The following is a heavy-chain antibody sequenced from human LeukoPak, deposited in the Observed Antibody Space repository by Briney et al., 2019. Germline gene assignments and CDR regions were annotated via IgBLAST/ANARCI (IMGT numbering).Heavy chain of an antibody. CDR1: GFTFCNYA. CDR2: IIADADDT. J-gene: IGHJ5*01. D-gene: IGHD1-7*01. Sequence: PGGSLRLSCAASGFTFCNYAMSWVRQAPGKGLEWVSGIIADADDTYYADSVKGRFTISRDHSKNTLHLQMNSLRAEDAAIYYCARDGTTTRYNWFDSWGQGTLVTVSS. CDR3: ARDGTTTRYNWFDS. V-gene: IGHV3-23*01.